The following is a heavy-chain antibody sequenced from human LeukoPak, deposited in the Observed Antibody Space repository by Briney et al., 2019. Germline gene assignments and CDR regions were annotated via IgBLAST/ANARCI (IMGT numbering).Heavy chain of an antibody. J-gene: IGHJ4*02. D-gene: IGHD2-15*01. Sequence: SETLSLTCAVYGGSFSGYYWSWIRQPPGKGLEWIGYIYYSGSTNYNPSLKSRVTISVDTSKNQFSLKLSSVTAADTAVYYCARHLYCSGGSCYSGAYDYWGQGTLVTVSS. CDR2: IYYSGST. CDR3: ARHLYCSGGSCYSGAYDY. CDR1: GGSFSGYY. V-gene: IGHV4-59*08.